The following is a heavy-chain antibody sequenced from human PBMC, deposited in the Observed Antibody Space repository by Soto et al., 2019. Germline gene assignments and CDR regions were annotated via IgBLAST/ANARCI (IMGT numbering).Heavy chain of an antibody. Sequence: QVQLEQSGAEVKKPGSSVKVSCKASGDRFTSYAISWVRQAPGQGLEWVGTVLPVLGTTNYAQKLRGRVTITADESTSTAYMELESLRSEDTAIYACARDRADRGFDHWDQGTLFTVSS. V-gene: IGHV1-69*18. CDR3: ARDRADRGFDH. D-gene: IGHD3-10*01. J-gene: IGHJ4*02. CDR2: VLPVLGTT. CDR1: GDRFTSYA.